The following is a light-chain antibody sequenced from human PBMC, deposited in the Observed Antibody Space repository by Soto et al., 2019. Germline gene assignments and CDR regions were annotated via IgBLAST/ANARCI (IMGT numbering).Light chain of an antibody. CDR1: QSVSSN. V-gene: IGKV3-15*01. CDR3: QQYNNWPSWT. Sequence: EIVMTQSPATLSVSPGERATLSCRASQSVSSNLAWYQQKPGQAPRLLLYGASTRATGIPARFSGSGSGTEFTLTISSLQSEDFAVYYCQQYNNWPSWTFGQGTKVDIK. CDR2: GAS. J-gene: IGKJ1*01.